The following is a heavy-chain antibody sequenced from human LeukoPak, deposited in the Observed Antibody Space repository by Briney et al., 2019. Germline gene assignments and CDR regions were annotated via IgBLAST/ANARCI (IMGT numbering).Heavy chain of an antibody. D-gene: IGHD6-19*01. CDR2: IKTDGSET. Sequence: GGSLRLSCAASGFTHSSHWMSWVRQAPGKGLEWVGHIKTDGSETYYLDSLRGRFSISRDNTNNALYLQMNSLRVEDTAVYYCVKNNGWFHLAQWGQGTLVTVSS. CDR1: GFTHSSHW. V-gene: IGHV3-7*03. J-gene: IGHJ4*02. CDR3: VKNNGWFHLAQ.